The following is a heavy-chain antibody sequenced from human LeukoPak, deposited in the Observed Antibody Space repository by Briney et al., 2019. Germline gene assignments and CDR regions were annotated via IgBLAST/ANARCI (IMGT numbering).Heavy chain of an antibody. CDR1: GCSFTSYW. V-gene: IGHV5-51*01. D-gene: IGHD5-18*01. Sequence: GESLKISCKGSGCSFTSYWIGWVRQMPGKGLEWMGIIYPGDSDTRYSPSFQGQVTISADKSISTAYLQWSSLKASDTAMYYCARKDTAMDPYNGFDPWGQGTLATVSS. CDR2: IYPGDSDT. CDR3: ARKDTAMDPYNGFDP. J-gene: IGHJ5*02.